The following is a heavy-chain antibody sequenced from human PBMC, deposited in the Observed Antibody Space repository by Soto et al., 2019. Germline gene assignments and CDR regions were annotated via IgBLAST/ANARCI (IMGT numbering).Heavy chain of an antibody. CDR1: GGSISSYY. J-gene: IGHJ5*02. D-gene: IGHD6-19*01. Sequence: SETLSLTCTVSGGSISSYYWSWIRQPPGKGLEWIGYIYYSGSTNYNPSLKSRVTISVDTSKNQFSLKLSSVTAADTAVYYCARDRPGSSGWYGNWFDPWGQGTLVTVSS. CDR3: ARDRPGSSGWYGNWFDP. CDR2: IYYSGST. V-gene: IGHV4-59*01.